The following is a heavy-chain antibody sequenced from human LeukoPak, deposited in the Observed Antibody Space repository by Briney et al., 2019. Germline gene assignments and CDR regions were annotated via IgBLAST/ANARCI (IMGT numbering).Heavy chain of an antibody. CDR2: ISGSSNYI. CDR3: ARDFRSLLRAFDI. CDR1: GFTFSSYS. Sequence: GGSLRLSCAASGFTFSSYSMNWRRQAPGKGLEWVSSISGSSNYIYYADSMKGRFTISRDNAKNSLYLQMNSLRAEDTAVYYCARDFRSLLRAFDIWGQGTMVTVSS. J-gene: IGHJ3*02. V-gene: IGHV3-21*01.